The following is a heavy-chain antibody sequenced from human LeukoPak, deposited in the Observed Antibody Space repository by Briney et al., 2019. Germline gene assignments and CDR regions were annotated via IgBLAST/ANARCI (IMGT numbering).Heavy chain of an antibody. CDR1: GHPLSSEYYY. D-gene: IGHD4-23*01. J-gene: IGHJ4*02. Sequence: SQTLALTCTVSGHPLSSEYYYWSSSRQTPGKVLEWVEYIYYSGSTYYSPSRKSRVTISVDTSKNQFSLKLSSVTAADTAVYYCERVPSYGGIDYWGQGTLVTVSS. CDR2: IYYSGST. CDR3: ERVPSYGGIDY. V-gene: IGHV4-31*03.